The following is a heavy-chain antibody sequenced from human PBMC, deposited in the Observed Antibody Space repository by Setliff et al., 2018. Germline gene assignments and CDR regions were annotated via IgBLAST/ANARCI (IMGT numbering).Heavy chain of an antibody. Sequence: SETLSLTCAVYGGSFSGYYWSWIRQPPGKRLEWIGEIIHSGSTNYNPSLKSRVTMSIDTSKNQFSLKLSSVTAADTAVYYCARWTYSSGTGWGQGTLVTVSS. CDR2: IIHSGST. J-gene: IGHJ4*02. D-gene: IGHD6-19*01. CDR3: ARWTYSSGTG. CDR1: GGSFSGYY. V-gene: IGHV4-34*12.